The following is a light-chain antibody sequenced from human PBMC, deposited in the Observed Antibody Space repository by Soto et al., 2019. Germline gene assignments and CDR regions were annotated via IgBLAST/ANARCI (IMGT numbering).Light chain of an antibody. CDR1: PSINGY. V-gene: IGKV1-9*01. Sequence: IHLPMKQSSLPASVGDRVSITSRASPSINGYLAWYQQRPGKVPQLLIYETSILQSVVSTRWNGSCVGSDVILTVMILQAKDFAIDYCQQTRRLPAAFGGGTKV. CDR3: QQTRRLPAA. CDR2: ETS. J-gene: IGKJ4*01.